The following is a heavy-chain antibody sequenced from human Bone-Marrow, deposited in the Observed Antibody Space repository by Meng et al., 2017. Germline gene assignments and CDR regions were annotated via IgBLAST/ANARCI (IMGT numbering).Heavy chain of an antibody. V-gene: IGHV3-48*03. CDR3: ARDGNVWFGELLSEPLYYYGMDV. J-gene: IGHJ6*02. D-gene: IGHD3-10*01. CDR1: GFTFSSYE. CDR2: ISSSGSTI. Sequence: GESLKISCAASGFTFSSYEMNWVRQAPGKGLEWVSYISSSGSTIYYADSVKGRFTISRDNAKNSLYLQMNSLRAEDTAVYYCARDGNVWFGELLSEPLYYYGMDVWGQGTTVTVSS.